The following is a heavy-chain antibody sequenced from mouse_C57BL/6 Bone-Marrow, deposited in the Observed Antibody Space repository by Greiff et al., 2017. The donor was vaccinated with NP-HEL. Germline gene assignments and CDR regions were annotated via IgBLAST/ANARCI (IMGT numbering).Heavy chain of an antibody. V-gene: IGHV5-9-1*02. Sequence: EVMLVESGEGLVKPGGSLKLSCAASGFTFRSYAMSWVRQTPEKRLEWVAYISSGGDYIYYADTVKGRFTISRDNARNTLYLQMSSLKSEDTAMYYCTRVHYYGSSPAWFAYWGQGTLVTVSA. D-gene: IGHD1-1*01. J-gene: IGHJ3*01. CDR3: TRVHYYGSSPAWFAY. CDR1: GFTFRSYA. CDR2: ISSGGDYI.